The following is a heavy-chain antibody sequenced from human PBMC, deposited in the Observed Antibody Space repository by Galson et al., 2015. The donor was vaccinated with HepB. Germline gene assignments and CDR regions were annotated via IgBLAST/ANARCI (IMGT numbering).Heavy chain of an antibody. J-gene: IGHJ4*02. CDR3: AKDTGDSSGPTGYYFDY. CDR2: ILYDGSNK. Sequence: SLRLSCAASGLTFSSYGMHWVRRAPGKGLEWVAVILYDGSNKYYANSVKGRFTISRDTFKNTLYLQMNSPRPEDTAVYYCAKDTGDSSGPTGYYFDYWGQGTLVTVSS. D-gene: IGHD3-22*01. V-gene: IGHV3-30*18. CDR1: GLTFSSYG.